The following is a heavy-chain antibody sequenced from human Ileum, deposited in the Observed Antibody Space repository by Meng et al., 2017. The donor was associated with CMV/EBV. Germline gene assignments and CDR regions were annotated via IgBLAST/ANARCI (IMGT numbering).Heavy chain of an antibody. Sequence: GESLKISCKGSGYSFTSYWIGWVRQVPGEGLEWMGIIYPGDSDTRYSPSFQGQVIISVDKSISTAYLQWSSLKASDSAMYYCARRYCSSTTTCGIDVWGQGTTVTVSS. CDR3: ARRYCSSTTTCGIDV. D-gene: IGHD2-2*01. J-gene: IGHJ6*02. CDR1: GYSFTSYW. V-gene: IGHV5-51*01. CDR2: IYPGDSDT.